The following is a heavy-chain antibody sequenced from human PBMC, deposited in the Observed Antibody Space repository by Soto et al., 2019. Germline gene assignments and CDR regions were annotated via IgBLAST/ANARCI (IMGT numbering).Heavy chain of an antibody. CDR1: GYTFTSYG. D-gene: IGHD3-3*01. CDR3: ARDRYDFWSVYPGRAFDI. CDR2: ISAYNGNT. J-gene: IGHJ3*02. Sequence: QVQLVQSGAEVKKPGASVKVSCKASGYTFTSYGISWVRQAPGQGLEWMGWISAYNGNTNYAQKLQGRVTMTTDTSTSTAYMELRSLRSDDTAVYYCARDRYDFWSVYPGRAFDIWGQGTMVTVSS. V-gene: IGHV1-18*01.